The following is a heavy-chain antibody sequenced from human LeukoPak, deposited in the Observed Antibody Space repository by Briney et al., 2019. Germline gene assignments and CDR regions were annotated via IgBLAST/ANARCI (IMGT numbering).Heavy chain of an antibody. CDR1: GYTFTSYG. V-gene: IGHV1-18*01. Sequence: ASVKVSCKASGYTFTSYGISWVRQAPGQGLEWMGWISAYNGNTNYAQKLQGRVTMTTDTSTSTAYMELRSLRSDDTAVYYCARSEVARYYYDSSGYGDYWGQGTLVTVSS. J-gene: IGHJ4*02. D-gene: IGHD3-22*01. CDR2: ISAYNGNT. CDR3: ARSEVARYYYDSSGYGDY.